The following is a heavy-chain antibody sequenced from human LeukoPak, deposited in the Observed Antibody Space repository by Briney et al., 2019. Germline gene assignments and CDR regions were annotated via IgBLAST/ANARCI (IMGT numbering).Heavy chain of an antibody. V-gene: IGHV4-34*01. CDR2: INHSGST. CDR3: ARGLGVTGY. CDR1: GASMSSYY. J-gene: IGHJ4*02. Sequence: PSETLSLTCAVSGASMSSYYWSWIRQPPGKGLEWIGEINHSGSTNYNPSLKSRVTISVDTSKNQFSLKLSSVTAADTAVYYCARGLGVTGYWGQGTLVTVSS. D-gene: IGHD3-10*01.